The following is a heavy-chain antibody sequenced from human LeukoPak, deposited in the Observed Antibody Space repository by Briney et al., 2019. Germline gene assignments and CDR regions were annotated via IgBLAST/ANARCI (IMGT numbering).Heavy chain of an antibody. CDR2: TYYMSKWYN. V-gene: IGHV6-1*01. CDR1: GDSVSRNNAA. CDR3: ARDPYGGGYSTRHEFDY. Sequence: SQTLSLTCGISGDSVSRNNAAWNWIRQSPSRGLEWLGRTYYMSKWYNDYAESVKSRITISPDTSKNHFSLHLNSLTLEDTAVYYCARDPYGGGYSTRHEFDYWGQGTQVTVSS. D-gene: IGHD1-26*01. J-gene: IGHJ4*02.